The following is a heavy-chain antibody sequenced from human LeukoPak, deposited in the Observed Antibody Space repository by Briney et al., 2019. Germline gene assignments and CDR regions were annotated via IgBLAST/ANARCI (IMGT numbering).Heavy chain of an antibody. CDR2: ISYDGSNK. CDR3: ARNTVVNGYYFDC. J-gene: IGHJ4*02. D-gene: IGHD4-23*01. Sequence: QPGRSLRLSCAASGFTFSSYGMHWVRQAPGKGLEWVAVISYDGSNKYYADSVKGRFTISRHNSENTLYLQMNSLRPEDTAVCYCARNTVVNGYYFDCWGQGTLVTVSS. V-gene: IGHV3-30*03. CDR1: GFTFSSYG.